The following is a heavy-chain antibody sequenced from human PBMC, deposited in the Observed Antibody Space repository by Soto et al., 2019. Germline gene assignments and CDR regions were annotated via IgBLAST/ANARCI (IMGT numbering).Heavy chain of an antibody. CDR2: ISWNSGSI. V-gene: IGHV3-9*01. D-gene: IGHD5-12*01. CDR1: GFTFDDYA. J-gene: IGHJ4*02. CDR3: AKDSGYDYLSIFNLDY. Sequence: QPGGSLRLSCAASGFTFDDYAMHWVRQAPGKGLEWVSGISWNSGSIGYADSVKGRFTISRDNAKNSLYLQMNSLRAEDTALYYCAKDSGYDYLSIFNLDYWGQGTLVTSPQ.